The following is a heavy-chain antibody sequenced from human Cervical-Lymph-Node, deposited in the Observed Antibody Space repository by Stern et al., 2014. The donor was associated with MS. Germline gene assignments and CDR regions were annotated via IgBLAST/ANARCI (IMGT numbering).Heavy chain of an antibody. J-gene: IGHJ4*02. D-gene: IGHD4-23*01. Sequence: QVQLQQWGAGLLKPSETLSLTCAVYGGSFSGYYWSWIRQPPGKGLEWIGEINHSGSTNYNPSLKSRVTISVDTSKNQFSLKLSSVTAADTAVYYCARGRPGNSAFDYWGQGTLVTVSS. CDR3: ARGRPGNSAFDY. CDR2: INHSGST. CDR1: GGSFSGYY. V-gene: IGHV4-34*01.